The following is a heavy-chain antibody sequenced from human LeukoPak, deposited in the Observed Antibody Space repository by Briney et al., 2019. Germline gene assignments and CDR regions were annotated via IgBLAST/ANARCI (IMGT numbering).Heavy chain of an antibody. J-gene: IGHJ5*02. Sequence: SETLSLTCTVSGGSISSSDYYWSWIRQPAGKGLEWIGRIYTSGSTNYNPSLKSRVTMSVDTSKNQFSLKLSSVTAADTAVYYCARGTMVRGVLAKNWFDPWGQGTLVTVSS. V-gene: IGHV4-61*02. D-gene: IGHD3-10*01. CDR2: IYTSGST. CDR1: GGSISSSDYY. CDR3: ARGTMVRGVLAKNWFDP.